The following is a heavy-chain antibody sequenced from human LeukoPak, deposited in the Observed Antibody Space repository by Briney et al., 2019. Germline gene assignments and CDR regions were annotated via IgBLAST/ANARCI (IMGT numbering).Heavy chain of an antibody. CDR3: ARYFGDPQGMDV. D-gene: IGHD3-10*01. CDR1: GLIFSTYS. Sequence: GGSLRLSCAASGLIFSTYSMSWVRQAPGKGLEWVSYISGSSDAIYYADSVKGRFTISRDNAKNSLYLQMNSLRDEDTAVYYCARYFGDPQGMDVWGQGTTVTVSS. V-gene: IGHV3-48*02. CDR2: ISGSSDAI. J-gene: IGHJ6*02.